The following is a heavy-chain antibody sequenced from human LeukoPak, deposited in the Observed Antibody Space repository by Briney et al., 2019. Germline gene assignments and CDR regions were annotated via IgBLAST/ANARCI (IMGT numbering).Heavy chain of an antibody. D-gene: IGHD6-19*01. Sequence: GGPLRLSCVASGFTFITYAFHWVRQAPGKGLEYVSAISNNGEDTYYADSVKGRFTISSDNSKNTLYLQMGILRAGDMAVYYCVRGGGVVAGTYDYWGQGTLVTVSS. CDR2: ISNNGEDT. V-gene: IGHV3-64*02. CDR3: VRGGGVVAGTYDY. CDR1: GFTFITYA. J-gene: IGHJ4*02.